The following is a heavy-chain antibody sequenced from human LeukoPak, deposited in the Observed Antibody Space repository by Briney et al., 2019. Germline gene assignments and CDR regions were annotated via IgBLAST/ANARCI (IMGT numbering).Heavy chain of an antibody. Sequence: GSLRLSCGASGFTFSRDWMHWVRQAPGKGLEWVSLISGEGNLVVYADSVKGRFTVSRDNAKNTLYLQMNSLRAEDTAVYYCTRDGPQTIPLDYWGQGTLVTVSS. CDR2: ISGEGNLV. CDR3: TRDGPQTIPLDY. D-gene: IGHD2-21*01. V-gene: IGHV3-74*01. CDR1: GFTFSRDW. J-gene: IGHJ4*02.